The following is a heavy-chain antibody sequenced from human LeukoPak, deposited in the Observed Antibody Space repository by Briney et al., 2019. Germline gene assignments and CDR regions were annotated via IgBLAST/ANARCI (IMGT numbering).Heavy chain of an antibody. J-gene: IGHJ5*02. CDR1: GGSISSGGYY. V-gene: IGHV4-31*03. CDR3: AVERGELGTDP. D-gene: IGHD3-10*01. Sequence: PSETLSLTCTVSGGSISSGGYYWSWIRQHPGKGLEWIGYIYYSGSTYYNPSLKSRVTISVDTSKNQFSLKPSSVTAADTAVYYCAVERGELGTDPWGQGTLVTVSS. CDR2: IYYSGST.